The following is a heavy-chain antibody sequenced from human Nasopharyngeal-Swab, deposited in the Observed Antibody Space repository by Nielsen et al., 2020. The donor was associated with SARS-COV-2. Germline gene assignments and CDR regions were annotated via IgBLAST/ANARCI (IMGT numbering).Heavy chain of an antibody. CDR1: GFSFTSYG. D-gene: IGHD2-15*01. Sequence: VSVKVSCMASGFSFTSYGISWVRQAPGQGLEWMGWISAYNGNTNYAQKLQGRVTMTTDTSTSTAYMELRSLRSDDTAVYYCARDPGREDPFDYWGQGTLVTVSS. V-gene: IGHV1-18*01. CDR3: ARDPGREDPFDY. CDR2: ISAYNGNT. J-gene: IGHJ4*02.